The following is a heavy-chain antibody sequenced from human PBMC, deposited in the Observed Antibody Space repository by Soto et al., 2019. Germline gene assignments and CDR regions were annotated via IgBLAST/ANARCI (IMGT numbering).Heavy chain of an antibody. Sequence: GRSLRLSRAASGFTFSTYSMSRVRQAPGQGLEWVSAMSGSGGSPYYADSVKGRFTISRDNSQNTLYLQMNSLRAEDTAVYYCAKDTRNTVSHPDYWSQGTLVTVSS. CDR3: AKDTRNTVSHPDY. V-gene: IGHV3-23*01. J-gene: IGHJ4*02. D-gene: IGHD4-4*01. CDR1: GFTFSTYS. CDR2: MSGSGGSP.